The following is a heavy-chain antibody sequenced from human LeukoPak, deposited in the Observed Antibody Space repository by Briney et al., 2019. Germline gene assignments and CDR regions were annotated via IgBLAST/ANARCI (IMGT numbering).Heavy chain of an antibody. V-gene: IGHV3-21*01. CDR2: ISSSSSYI. CDR3: ARDPRRRYDYIWGSYRPYYFDY. J-gene: IGHJ4*02. Sequence: GGSLRLSCAASGFTFSSYSMNWVRQAPGKGLEWVSSISSSSSYIYYADSVKGRFTISRDNAKNSLYLQMNSLRAEDTAVYYCARDPRRRYDYIWGSYRPYYFDYWGQGTLVTVSS. CDR1: GFTFSSYS. D-gene: IGHD3-16*02.